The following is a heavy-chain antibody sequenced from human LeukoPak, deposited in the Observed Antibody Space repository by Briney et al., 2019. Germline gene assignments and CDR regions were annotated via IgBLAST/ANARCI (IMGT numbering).Heavy chain of an antibody. J-gene: IGHJ5*02. CDR3: ARIGSSWPNWFDP. Sequence: GGSLRLSCAASGFRFSDYYMTWIRQAPGKGLEWVSHITSSGSTIHYADSAKGRFTISRDNAKNSLYLQMSSLRAEDTAVYCCARIGSSWPNWFDPWGQGTLVTVSS. CDR1: GFRFSDYY. CDR2: ITSSGSTI. D-gene: IGHD6-13*01. V-gene: IGHV3-11*01.